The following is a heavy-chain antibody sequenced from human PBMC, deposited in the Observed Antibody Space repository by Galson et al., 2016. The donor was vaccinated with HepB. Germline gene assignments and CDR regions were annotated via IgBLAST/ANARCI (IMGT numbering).Heavy chain of an antibody. J-gene: IGHJ4*02. Sequence: SLRLSCAASGFTFSSYAMSWVRQAPGKGLEWVSGISGSGGSTYHADSVKGRFTISRDNSKNTLYLQMNSLRAEDTAVYYCARESDYNIHYFDYWGQGTLVTVSS. D-gene: IGHD3-10*01. CDR1: GFTFSSYA. CDR2: ISGSGGST. CDR3: ARESDYNIHYFDY. V-gene: IGHV3-23*01.